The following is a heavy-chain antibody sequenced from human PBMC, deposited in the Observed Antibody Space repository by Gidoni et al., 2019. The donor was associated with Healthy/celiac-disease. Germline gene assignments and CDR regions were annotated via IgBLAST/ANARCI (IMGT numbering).Heavy chain of an antibody. V-gene: IGHV3-7*01. D-gene: IGHD3-22*01. CDR3: ARAVTYYYDSSGYSDY. CDR1: GFTFSSYW. CDR2: IKQDGSEK. J-gene: IGHJ4*02. Sequence: EVQLVESGGGLVKPGGSLRVSCAASGFTFSSYWMSWVRQAPGKGLEWVANIKQDGSEKYYVYSVKGRFTISRDNAKNSLYLQMNSLRAEDTAVYYCARAVTYYYDSSGYSDYWGQGTLVTVSS.